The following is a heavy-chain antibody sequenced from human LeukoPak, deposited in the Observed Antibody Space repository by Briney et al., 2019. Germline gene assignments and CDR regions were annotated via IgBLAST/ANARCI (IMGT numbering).Heavy chain of an antibody. D-gene: IGHD3-10*01. CDR3: AGVRGGYYASGSYYANDY. CDR1: GFTFSTNS. J-gene: IGHJ4*02. CDR2: ISSSSTTI. V-gene: IGHV3-48*02. Sequence: PGGSLRLSCAASGFTFSTNSMNWVRQAPGKGLEWVSYISSSSTTIYYADSVKGRFTISRDNAKNSLYLQMNSLRDEDTAVYYCAGVRGGYYASGSYYANDYWGQGTLVTVSS.